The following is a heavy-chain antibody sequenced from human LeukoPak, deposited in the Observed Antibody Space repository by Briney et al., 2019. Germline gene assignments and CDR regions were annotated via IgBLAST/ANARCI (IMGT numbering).Heavy chain of an antibody. CDR2: IIPIFGTA. Sequence: SVKVSCKASVGTFSSYAISWVRQAPGQGLEWMGGIIPIFGTANYAQKFQGRVTSTADESTSTAYMELSSLRSEDTAVYYCARDNRPYYYYYGMDVWGKGTTVTVSS. CDR1: VGTFSSYA. D-gene: IGHD2/OR15-2a*01. CDR3: ARDNRPYYYYYGMDV. J-gene: IGHJ6*04. V-gene: IGHV1-69*13.